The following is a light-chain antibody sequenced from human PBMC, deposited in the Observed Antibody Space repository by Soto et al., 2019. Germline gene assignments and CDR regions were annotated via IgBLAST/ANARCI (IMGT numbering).Light chain of an antibody. J-gene: IGKJ1*01. CDR1: QSISSW. CDR3: QQYNSYPWT. Sequence: DIQMTQSPSTLSASVGDRVTITCRASQSISSWLAWYQQKPGKAPKPLSYKPSSLESGVPSRFSGSGSGTEFTLTISSLQPDDFATYYCQQYNSYPWTFGQGTKVEIK. CDR2: KPS. V-gene: IGKV1-5*03.